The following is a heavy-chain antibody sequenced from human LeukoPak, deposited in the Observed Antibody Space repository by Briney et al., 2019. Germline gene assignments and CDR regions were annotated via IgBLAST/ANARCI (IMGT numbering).Heavy chain of an antibody. V-gene: IGHV3-74*01. J-gene: IGHJ5*02. Sequence: PGGSLRLSCAPYGFTFSSYWMHWVRQAPGTGLGWVSSIKSEGSWTTYASSVKGRFTISRDNAKNTLYLQMSSLRAEDTAVYYCARGLLKVRTSGDNWFGPWGQGTLVTVSS. D-gene: IGHD1-1*01. CDR1: GFTFSSYW. CDR3: ARGLLKVRTSGDNWFGP. CDR2: IKSEGSWT.